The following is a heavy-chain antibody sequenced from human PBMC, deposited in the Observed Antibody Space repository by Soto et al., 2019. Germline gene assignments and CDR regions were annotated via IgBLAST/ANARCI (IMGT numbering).Heavy chain of an antibody. CDR3: AIPSYYYDSSGPPAY. J-gene: IGHJ4*02. Sequence: GGSLRLSCAASGFTFSTYSMNWVRQAPGKGLEWVSYISSSSSTIFYTDSVKGRFTVSRDNAKNSLYLQMNSLRAEDTAVYYLAIPSYYYDSSGPPAYWGQGTLVTVSS. CDR1: GFTFSTYS. D-gene: IGHD3-22*01. V-gene: IGHV3-48*01. CDR2: ISSSSSTI.